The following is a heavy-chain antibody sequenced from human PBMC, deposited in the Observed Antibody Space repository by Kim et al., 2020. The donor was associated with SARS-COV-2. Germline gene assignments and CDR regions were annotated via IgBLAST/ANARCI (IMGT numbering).Heavy chain of an antibody. CDR3: ATTGSACYPSRRCDAFDV. V-gene: IGHV1-24*01. CDR2: FDAEDGER. CDR1: GYRLSDMY. D-gene: IGHD6-13*01. J-gene: IGHJ3*01. Sequence: ASVKVSCKVSGYRLSDMYIHWVRLGPGKGLEWMGGFDAEDGERLHAKTFQGRVIMTEDTSTGTDYMELSSLRSDDTAIYFCATTGSACYPSRRCDAFDVW.